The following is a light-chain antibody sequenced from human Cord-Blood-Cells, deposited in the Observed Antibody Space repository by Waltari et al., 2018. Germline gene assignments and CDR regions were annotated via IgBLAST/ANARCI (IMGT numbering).Light chain of an antibody. CDR2: FVS. V-gene: IGLV2-14*01. J-gene: IGLJ2*01. Sequence: QSALTQPASVSGSPGQSITISCTGTSSDAGGYHYVSWYQQHPGTAPKLMIYFVSNRPSGVSNRFAGSKSGNTASLTISGLQAEDEADYYCSSYTSSSTVVFGGGTKLTVL. CDR1: SSDAGGYHY. CDR3: SSYTSSSTVV.